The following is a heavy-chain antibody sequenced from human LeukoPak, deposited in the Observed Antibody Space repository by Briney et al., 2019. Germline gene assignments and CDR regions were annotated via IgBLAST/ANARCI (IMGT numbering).Heavy chain of an antibody. CDR1: GGSISSYY. CDR2: IYTSGST. Sequence: SETLSLTCTVSGGSISSYYWSWIRQPAGKGLEWIGRIYTSGSTNYNPSLKSRVTMSVDTSKNQSSLKLSSVTVADTAVYYCARNRGAIGSYYLAYWGQGTLVTVSS. D-gene: IGHD3-10*01. J-gene: IGHJ4*02. V-gene: IGHV4-4*07. CDR3: ARNRGAIGSYYLAY.